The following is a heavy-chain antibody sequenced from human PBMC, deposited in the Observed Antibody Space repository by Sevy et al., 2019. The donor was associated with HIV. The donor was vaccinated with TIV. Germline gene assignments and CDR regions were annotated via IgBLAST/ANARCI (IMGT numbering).Heavy chain of an antibody. V-gene: IGHV5-51*01. Sequence: GESLKISCKGSGYSFTSYWIGWVRQMPGKGLEWMGIIYPGDSDTRYSPSFQGQVTISADKSISTAYLQWSSLKASDTAMSYCARQGYDSSGYNDKFDYWGQGTLVTVSS. J-gene: IGHJ4*02. CDR1: GYSFTSYW. D-gene: IGHD3-22*01. CDR3: ARQGYDSSGYNDKFDY. CDR2: IYPGDSDT.